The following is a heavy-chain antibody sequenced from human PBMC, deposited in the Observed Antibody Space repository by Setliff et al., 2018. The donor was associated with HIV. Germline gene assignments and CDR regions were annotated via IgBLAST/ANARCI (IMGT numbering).Heavy chain of an antibody. CDR3: ARDGHCSSTSCWGYYYYYGMDV. CDR1: GYTFTSYG. CDR2: ISAYNGNT. J-gene: IGHJ6*02. D-gene: IGHD2-2*01. Sequence: ASVKVSCKASGYTFTSYGISWVRQAPGQGLEWMGWISAYNGNTNYAQKLQGRVTMTTDTSTSTAYMELRSLRSDDTAVYHCARDGHCSSTSCWGYYYYYGMDVWGQGTTVTVSS. V-gene: IGHV1-18*01.